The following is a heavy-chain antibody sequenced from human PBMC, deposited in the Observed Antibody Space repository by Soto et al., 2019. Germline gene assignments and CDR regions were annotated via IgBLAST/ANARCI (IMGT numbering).Heavy chain of an antibody. CDR2: IYSGGST. J-gene: IGHJ4*02. CDR3: ARDQSIGGSYYYFDY. D-gene: IGHD2-15*01. V-gene: IGHV3-53*01. CDR1: GFTVSSNY. Sequence: GGSLRLSCAASGFTVSSNYMSWVRQAPGKGLEWVSVIYSGGSTYYADSVKGRFTISRDNSKNTLYLQMNSLRAEDTAVYYCARDQSIGGSYYYFDYWGQGTLVTVS.